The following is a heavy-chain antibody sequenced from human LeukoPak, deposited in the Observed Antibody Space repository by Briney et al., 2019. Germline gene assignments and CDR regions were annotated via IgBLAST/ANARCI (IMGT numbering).Heavy chain of an antibody. J-gene: IGHJ6*02. V-gene: IGHV3-7*03. D-gene: IGHD3-16*01. CDR3: ARGGGLDV. CDR2: INHNGNVN. Sequence: GGSLRLSCAATGFTFSTYWMNWARQAPGKGLEWVASINHNGNVNYYVDSVKGRFTISRDNAKNSLYLQMSNLRAEDTAVYFCARGGGLDVWGQGATVTVSS. CDR1: GFTFSTYW.